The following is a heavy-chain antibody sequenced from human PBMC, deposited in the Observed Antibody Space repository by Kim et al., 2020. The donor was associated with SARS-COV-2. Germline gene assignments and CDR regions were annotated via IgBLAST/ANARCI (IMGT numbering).Heavy chain of an antibody. CDR3: ARQAPWLVPDY. CDR2: IYYSGIT. D-gene: IGHD3-22*01. J-gene: IGHJ4*02. Sequence: SETLSLTCTVSGGTVNSACCNWGWFRQPPGKGLEWIGSIYYSGITYYSSALKSRLTISIDTSKNQFSLKLTSVTATDMAVYYCARQAPWLVPDYWGQGTLVTVSS. CDR1: GGTVNSACCN. V-gene: IGHV4-39*01.